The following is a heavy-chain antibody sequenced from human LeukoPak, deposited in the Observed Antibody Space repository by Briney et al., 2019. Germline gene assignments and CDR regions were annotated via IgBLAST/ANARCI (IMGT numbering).Heavy chain of an antibody. V-gene: IGHV4-34*01. J-gene: IGHJ4*02. D-gene: IGHD4-17*01. Sequence: PGGSLRLSCTASGIMFSGYWMSWIRQPPGKGLEWIGEINHSGSTNYNPSLKSRVTISVDTSKNQFSLKLSSVTAADTAVYYCARGQSYGDYFDYWGQGTLVTVSS. CDR3: ARGQSYGDYFDY. CDR2: INHSGST. CDR1: GIMFSGYW.